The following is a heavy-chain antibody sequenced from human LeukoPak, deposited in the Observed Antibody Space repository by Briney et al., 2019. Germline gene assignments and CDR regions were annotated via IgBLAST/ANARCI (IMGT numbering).Heavy chain of an antibody. V-gene: IGHV3-23*01. CDR1: GFTFSSYA. Sequence: TGGSLRLSCAASGFTFSSYAMSWVRQAPGKGLEWVSSISGSDGSTYYADSVKGRFTISRDNSKNTLYVQMNSLRAEDTAVYYCARKYCSGGSCVFDYWGQGTLVTVSS. J-gene: IGHJ4*02. D-gene: IGHD2-15*01. CDR3: ARKYCSGGSCVFDY. CDR2: ISGSDGST.